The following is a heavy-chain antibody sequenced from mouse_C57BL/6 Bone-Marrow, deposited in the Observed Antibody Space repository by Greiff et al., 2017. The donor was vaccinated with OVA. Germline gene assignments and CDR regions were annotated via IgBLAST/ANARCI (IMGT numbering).Heavy chain of an antibody. D-gene: IGHD1-1*01. CDR3: ARYYYGSPYAMDY. V-gene: IGHV8-8*01. Sequence: QVTLKESGPGILQPSQTLSLTCSFSGFSLSTFGMGVGWIRQPSGKGLEWLAHIWWDDDKYYNPALKSRLTISKDTSKNQVFLKSANVDTAETATYYCARYYYGSPYAMDYWGQGTSVTVSS. CDR1: GFSLSTFGMG. CDR2: IWWDDDK. J-gene: IGHJ4*01.